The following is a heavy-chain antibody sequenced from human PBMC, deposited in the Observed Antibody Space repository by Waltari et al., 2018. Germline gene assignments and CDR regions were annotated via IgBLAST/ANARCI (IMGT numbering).Heavy chain of an antibody. CDR3: ARVITIFGVVLEGAFDI. D-gene: IGHD3-3*01. CDR2: IYRGGST. CDR1: GFTVSSNY. V-gene: IGHV3-53*02. J-gene: IGHJ3*02. Sequence: EVQLVETGGGLIQPGGSLRLSCSASGFTVSSNYMSWVRQAPGKGLEWVSVIYRGGSTYDADSGKGRLTISRDNSKNTLYLQMNSLRAEDTAVYYCARVITIFGVVLEGAFDIWGQGTMVTVSS.